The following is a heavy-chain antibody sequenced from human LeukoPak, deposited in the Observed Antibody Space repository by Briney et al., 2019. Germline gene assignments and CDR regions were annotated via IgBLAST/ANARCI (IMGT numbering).Heavy chain of an antibody. Sequence: GGSLRLSFAASGFFFEDNGMHWVRQVTGKGWEWVSGISWQSNTRKYADSVRGRFTISRDNAKNSLYLQMNSLKLEDTALYYCVKDRDFWSGLDVWGQGTMVTVS. CDR3: VKDRDFWSGLDV. CDR2: ISWQSNTR. J-gene: IGHJ6*02. D-gene: IGHD3-3*01. V-gene: IGHV3-9*01. CDR1: GFFFEDNG.